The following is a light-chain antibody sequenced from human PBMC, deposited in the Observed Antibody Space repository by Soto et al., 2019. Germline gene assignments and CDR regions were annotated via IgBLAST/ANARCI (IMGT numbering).Light chain of an antibody. CDR2: QAS. CDR3: LQYNSYS. J-gene: IGKJ2*01. Sequence: IQMTQSPSTLSASVGDRVTITCRASQSIGRWLAWYQQKPGKAPTLLISQASTLQGGVPSRFSGRGSGTEFTLAIDSLQPEDFATYYCLQYNSYSFGQGNKVDIK. V-gene: IGKV1-5*03. CDR1: QSIGRW.